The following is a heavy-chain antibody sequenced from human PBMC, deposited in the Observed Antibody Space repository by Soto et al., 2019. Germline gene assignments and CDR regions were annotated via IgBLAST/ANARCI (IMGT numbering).Heavy chain of an antibody. V-gene: IGHV3-21*01. Sequence: EVQLVESGGGLVKPGGSLRLSCAASGFTFSDYGMNWVRQAPGKGLEWVSFISRSGTDIKYADAVEGRFTISRDNAKNALSLQMNSLRVEYTAVYYCASFIDGDSGDYWGQGTLVTVSS. J-gene: IGHJ4*02. CDR1: GFTFSDYG. D-gene: IGHD3-10*01. CDR2: ISRSGTDI. CDR3: ASFIDGDSGDY.